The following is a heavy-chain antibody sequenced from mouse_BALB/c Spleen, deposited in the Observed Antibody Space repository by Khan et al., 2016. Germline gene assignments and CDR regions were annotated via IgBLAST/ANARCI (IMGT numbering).Heavy chain of an antibody. CDR3: AGSDNVSKDARDY. V-gene: IGHV3-2*02. CDR1: GYSITSDYA. D-gene: IGHD1-1*01. CDR2: ISYSGST. Sequence: EVQLQESGPGLVKPSQSLSLTCTVTGYSITSDYAWNWIRQFPGNKLEWMGYISYSGSTRYNPSLKSRIPITLDTFNNPFFLQLNSVPSVDPATKSDAGSDNVSKDARDYWGHGPSVTVSS. J-gene: IGHJ4*01.